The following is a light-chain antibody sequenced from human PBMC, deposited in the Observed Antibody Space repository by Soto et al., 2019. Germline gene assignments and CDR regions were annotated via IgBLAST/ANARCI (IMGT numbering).Light chain of an antibody. Sequence: QSVLTQPPSASGTPGQRVTISCSGRSSNIGSNTVNWYQQLPGTAPKLLIYRNNQRPSGVPDRFSGSKSGTSSSLAISGLQSEDEADYYCAAWYDSLNGHYVFGTGTKLTVL. V-gene: IGLV1-44*01. CDR3: AAWYDSLNGHYV. CDR2: RNN. J-gene: IGLJ1*01. CDR1: SSNIGSNT.